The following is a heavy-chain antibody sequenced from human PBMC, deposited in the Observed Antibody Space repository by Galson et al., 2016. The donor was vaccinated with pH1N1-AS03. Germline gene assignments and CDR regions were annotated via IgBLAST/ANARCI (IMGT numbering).Heavy chain of an antibody. CDR1: GFSLSTSGMC. J-gene: IGHJ5*02. D-gene: IGHD6-25*01. CDR3: ARKRHGSRGPFDP. V-gene: IGHV2-70*01. Sequence: PALVKPTQTLTLTCTFSGFSLSTSGMCVSWIRQPPGKVLEWLAFIDWDDDKYYSTSLKTRLTISKDTSKNQVVLTMTNMDPVGTATYYCARKRHGSRGPFDPWGQGTLVTVSS. CDR2: IDWDDDK.